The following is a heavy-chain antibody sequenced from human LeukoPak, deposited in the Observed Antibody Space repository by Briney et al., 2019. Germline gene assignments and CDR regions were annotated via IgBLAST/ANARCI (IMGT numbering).Heavy chain of an antibody. J-gene: IGHJ4*02. CDR1: GFTFSSYW. Sequence: GGSLRLSCTASGFTFSSYWMTWVRQAPGKGLEWMANINEDGTEKYSVDSVKGRFTISRDNSKNSLYLQMNSLRTEDTALYYCAKDSTRIAARYFDYWGQGTLVTVSS. V-gene: IGHV3-7*03. CDR3: AKDSTRIAARYFDY. D-gene: IGHD6-6*01. CDR2: INEDGTEK.